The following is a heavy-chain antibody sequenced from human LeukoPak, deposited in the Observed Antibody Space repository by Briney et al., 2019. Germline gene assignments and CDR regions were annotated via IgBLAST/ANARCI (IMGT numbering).Heavy chain of an antibody. CDR2: IYYSGST. Sequence: TSETLSLTCTASGDSITNSNYYWGWIRQPPGKGLEWIGSIYYSGSTYYNPSLKSRVTISVDTSKNQFSLKLSSVTAADTAVYYCARGDRRIPAFDIWGQGTMVTVSS. V-gene: IGHV4-39*07. D-gene: IGHD1-14*01. J-gene: IGHJ3*02. CDR1: GDSITNSNYY. CDR3: ARGDRRIPAFDI.